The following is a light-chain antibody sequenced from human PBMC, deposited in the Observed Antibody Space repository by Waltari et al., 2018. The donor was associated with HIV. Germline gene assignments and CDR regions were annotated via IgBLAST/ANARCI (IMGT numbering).Light chain of an antibody. CDR2: EVS. CDR3: CSYAGSSTLV. V-gene: IGLV2-23*02. Sequence: QSAPTQPASVSGSPGQSITISCTGTSSDVGSYNLVSWYQQHPGKAPKLMIYEVSKRPSGVSNRFSGSKSGNTASLTISGLQAEDEADYYCCSYAGSSTLVFGGGTKLTVL. CDR1: SSDVGSYNL. J-gene: IGLJ2*01.